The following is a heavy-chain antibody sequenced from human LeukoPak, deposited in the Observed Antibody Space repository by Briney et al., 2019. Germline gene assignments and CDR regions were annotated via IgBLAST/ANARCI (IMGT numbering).Heavy chain of an antibody. D-gene: IGHD3-22*01. CDR1: GGSVSSNIYY. V-gene: IGHV4-61*01. Sequence: SETLSLTCTVSGGSVSSNIYYWNWIRQPPGKGLEWIGYIYYSGSTNYNPSLKSRVTISVDTSKNQFSLKLTSLTAADTAVYYCAREDSSGYLGYWGQGPWSPSPQ. J-gene: IGHJ4*02. CDR3: AREDSSGYLGY. CDR2: IYYSGST.